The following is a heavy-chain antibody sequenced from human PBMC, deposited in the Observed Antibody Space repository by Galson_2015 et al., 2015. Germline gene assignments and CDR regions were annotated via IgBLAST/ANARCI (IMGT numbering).Heavy chain of an antibody. D-gene: IGHD3-22*01. CDR3: SLLGYDSSGWRFDY. Sequence: SLRLSCAASGFTFSSYRMNWVRQAPGKGLEWVSYISSSSSTIYYADSVKGRFTISRDNAKNSLYLQMNSLRDEDTAVYYCSLLGYDSSGWRFDYWGQGTLVTVSS. J-gene: IGHJ4*02. CDR2: ISSSSSTI. CDR1: GFTFSSYR. V-gene: IGHV3-48*02.